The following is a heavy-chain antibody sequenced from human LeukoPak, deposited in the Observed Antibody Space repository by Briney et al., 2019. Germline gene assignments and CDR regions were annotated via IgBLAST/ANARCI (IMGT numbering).Heavy chain of an antibody. V-gene: IGHV4-59*01. Sequence: PSETLSLTCAVSGGSISTYYWSWIRQPTGKGLEWTGYIHYSGSTNYNPSLKSRVTILVDTSKNQFSLRLSSVTAADTAVYYCARGGLDSNGYWTAFDIWGQGTMVTVSS. CDR1: GGSISTYY. J-gene: IGHJ3*02. CDR3: ARGGLDSNGYWTAFDI. D-gene: IGHD3-22*01. CDR2: IHYSGST.